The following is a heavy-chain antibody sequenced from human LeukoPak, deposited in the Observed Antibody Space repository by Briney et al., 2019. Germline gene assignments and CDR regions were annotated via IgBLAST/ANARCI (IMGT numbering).Heavy chain of an antibody. D-gene: IGHD4-17*01. J-gene: IGHJ4*02. CDR3: ARADDYGDEYYFDY. Sequence: GGSLRLSCAASGFTFSSYGMHWVRQAPGKGLEWVAVIYSGGSTYYADSVKGRFTISRDNSKNTLYLQMNSLRAEDTAVYYCARADDYGDEYYFDYWGQGTLVTVSS. V-gene: IGHV3-53*01. CDR2: IYSGGST. CDR1: GFTFSSYG.